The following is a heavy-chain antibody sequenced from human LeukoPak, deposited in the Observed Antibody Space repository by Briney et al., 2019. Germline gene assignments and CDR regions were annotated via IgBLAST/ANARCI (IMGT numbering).Heavy chain of an antibody. D-gene: IGHD3-3*01. Sequence: SETLSLTCTVSGGSISSYYWSWIRQPPGKGLVWIGYIYYSGNTNYNPSLKSRITISVDTSKNQFSLKLSSVTAADTAVYYCAREILWSGYFDYWGQGTLVTVSS. CDR1: GGSISSYY. CDR2: IYYSGNT. V-gene: IGHV4-59*01. J-gene: IGHJ4*02. CDR3: AREILWSGYFDY.